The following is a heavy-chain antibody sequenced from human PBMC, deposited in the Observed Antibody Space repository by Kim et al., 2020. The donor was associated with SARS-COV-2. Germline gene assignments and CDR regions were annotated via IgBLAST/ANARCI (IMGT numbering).Heavy chain of an antibody. CDR1: GGSISSSNFY. CDR3: ARAKSGSYHSPLDY. Sequence: SETLSLTCIVSGGSISSSNFYWDWIRQPPGKGLEWIGSIYYSGSTYYNPSLESRVTISLDTSKNQFSLKLSSVTAADTAVYYCARAKSGSYHSPLDYWGQGTLVTVSS. D-gene: IGHD1-26*01. V-gene: IGHV4-39*07. J-gene: IGHJ4*02. CDR2: IYYSGST.